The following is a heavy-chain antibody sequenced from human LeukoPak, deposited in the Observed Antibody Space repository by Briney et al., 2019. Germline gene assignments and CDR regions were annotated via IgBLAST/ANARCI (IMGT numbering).Heavy chain of an antibody. CDR3: AAYDFWSGYSDY. CDR2: IYYSGST. D-gene: IGHD3-3*01. CDR1: GGSISSYY. V-gene: IGHV4-59*01. Sequence: SETLSLTCTVSGGSISSYYWSWIRQPPGKGLEWIGYIYYSGSTNYNPSLKSRVTISVDTSKNQFSLKLSSVTAADTAVYYCAAYDFWSGYSDYWGQGTLVTVSS. J-gene: IGHJ4*02.